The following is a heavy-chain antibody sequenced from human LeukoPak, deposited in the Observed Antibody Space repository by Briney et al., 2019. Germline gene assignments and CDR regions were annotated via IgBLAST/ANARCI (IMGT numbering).Heavy chain of an antibody. D-gene: IGHD3-22*01. Sequence: SETLSLTCAVYGGSFSGYYWSWIRQPPGKGLEWIGEINHSGSTNYNPSLKSRVTISVDTSKNQFSLKLSSVTAADTAVYYCARDLMIVVVPDAFDIWGQGTMVTVSS. CDR2: INHSGST. J-gene: IGHJ3*02. CDR1: GGSFSGYY. V-gene: IGHV4-34*01. CDR3: ARDLMIVVVPDAFDI.